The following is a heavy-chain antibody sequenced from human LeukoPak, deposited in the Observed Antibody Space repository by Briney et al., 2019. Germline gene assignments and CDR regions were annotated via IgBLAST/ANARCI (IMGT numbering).Heavy chain of an antibody. CDR1: GGSISSGSYY. V-gene: IGHV4-61*02. J-gene: IGHJ5*02. Sequence: PSETLSLACTVSGGSISSGSYYWSWIRQPAGKGLEWIGRIYTSGSTNYNPSLKSRVTISVDTSKNQFSLKLSSVTAADTAVYYCARGGLYSSSWYQASRYNWFDPWGQGTLVTVSS. CDR2: IYTSGST. CDR3: ARGGLYSSSWYQASRYNWFDP. D-gene: IGHD6-13*01.